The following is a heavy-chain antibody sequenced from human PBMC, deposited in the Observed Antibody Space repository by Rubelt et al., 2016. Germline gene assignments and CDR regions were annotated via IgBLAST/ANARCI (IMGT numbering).Heavy chain of an antibody. CDR1: GYTFTSYS. D-gene: IGHD6-19*01. V-gene: IGHV1-3*01. J-gene: IGHJ4*02. CDR3: ATHGSVWSFDY. Sequence: QVQLVQSGAEVKKPGASVKVSCKASGYTFTSYSMHWVRQAPGQRLEWMGWINAGNGDTKYTQKFQGRFTITRDTAATTAYMELSSLRSEDTAVYYCATHGSVWSFDYWGQGTLVTVSS. CDR2: INAGNGDT.